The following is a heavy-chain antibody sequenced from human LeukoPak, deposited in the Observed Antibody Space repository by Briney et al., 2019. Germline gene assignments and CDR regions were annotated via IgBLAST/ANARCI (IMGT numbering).Heavy chain of an antibody. V-gene: IGHV3-23*01. D-gene: IGHD3-3*01. Sequence: GGSLRLSCAASGFTFSSYGMSWVRQAPGKGLEWVSAISDSGGSTYYADSVKGRFTISRDNSKNTLYLQMNSLRAEDTAVYYCASAGLGTIFGVPTSYRAFDIWGQGTMVTVSS. CDR3: ASAGLGTIFGVPTSYRAFDI. CDR2: ISDSGGST. J-gene: IGHJ3*02. CDR1: GFTFSSYG.